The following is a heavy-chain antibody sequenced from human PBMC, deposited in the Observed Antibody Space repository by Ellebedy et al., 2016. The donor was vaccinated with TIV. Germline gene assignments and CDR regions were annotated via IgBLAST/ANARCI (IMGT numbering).Heavy chain of an antibody. CDR2: IRQDGSDK. J-gene: IGHJ3*02. Sequence: GESLKISCAASRFSFSSYWMSWVRQAPGKGLEWVANIRQDGSDKYYVDSVKGRFTISRDNARNTLYLQMDSLRAGDTAVYYCATDGSYGDHLSPTHAFVMWGQGTMVTVS. D-gene: IGHD1-26*01. CDR3: ATDGSYGDHLSPTHAFVM. V-gene: IGHV3-7*01. CDR1: RFSFSSYW.